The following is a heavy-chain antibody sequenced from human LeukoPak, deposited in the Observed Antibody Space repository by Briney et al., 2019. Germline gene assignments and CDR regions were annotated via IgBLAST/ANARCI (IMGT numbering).Heavy chain of an antibody. CDR1: GYTLTELS. V-gene: IGHV1-24*01. CDR3: ATGAPGYDYVWGSYRYTGLDC. J-gene: IGHJ4*02. CDR2: FDPEDGET. Sequence: GASVKVSCKVSGYTLTELSMHWVRQAPGEGLEWMGGFDPEDGETIYAQKFQGRVTMTEDTSTDTAYMELSSLRSEDTAVYYCATGAPGYDYVWGSYRYTGLDCWGQGTLVTVSS. D-gene: IGHD3-16*02.